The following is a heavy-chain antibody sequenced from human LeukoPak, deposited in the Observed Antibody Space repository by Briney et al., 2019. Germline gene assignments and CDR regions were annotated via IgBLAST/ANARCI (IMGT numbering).Heavy chain of an antibody. CDR1: GFAFNTCA. J-gene: IGHJ4*02. Sequence: GGSLRLCCVASGFAFNTCAMTWVRQAPGKGLEWVSAISGSGGSTYYADSVKGRFTISRDNSKNTLYLQMNSLRAEDTAVYYCAKDLSWFGGSLATFGYWGQGTLATVSS. CDR3: AKDLSWFGGSLATFGY. V-gene: IGHV3-23*01. CDR2: ISGSGGST. D-gene: IGHD3-10*01.